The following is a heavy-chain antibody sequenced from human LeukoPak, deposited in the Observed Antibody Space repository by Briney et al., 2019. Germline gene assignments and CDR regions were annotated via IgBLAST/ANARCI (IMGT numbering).Heavy chain of an antibody. CDR3: ASITGTTGFDY. V-gene: IGHV1-2*02. CDR2: INPNSGGT. Sequence: ASVKVSCKASGYTFTGYYMHWVRQAPGQGLEWMEWINPNSGGTNYAQKFQGRVTMTRDTSISTAYMELSSLRSEDTAVYHCASITGTTGFDYWGQGTLVTVSS. CDR1: GYTFTGYY. J-gene: IGHJ4*02. D-gene: IGHD1-7*01.